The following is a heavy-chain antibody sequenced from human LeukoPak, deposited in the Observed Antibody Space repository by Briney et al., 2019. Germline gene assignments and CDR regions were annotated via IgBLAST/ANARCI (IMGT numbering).Heavy chain of an antibody. Sequence: SETLSLTCTVSGGSISNDFWSWIRQPPGKGLEGIGYISYSGITNYNPSLKSRVTISVDTSKNQFSLRLRSVTAADTAVYFCAGDIAAINIPGSRLDPWGQGTLVTVSS. J-gene: IGHJ5*02. CDR1: GGSISNDF. CDR2: ISYSGIT. CDR3: AGDIAAINIPGSRLDP. D-gene: IGHD6-13*01. V-gene: IGHV4-59*08.